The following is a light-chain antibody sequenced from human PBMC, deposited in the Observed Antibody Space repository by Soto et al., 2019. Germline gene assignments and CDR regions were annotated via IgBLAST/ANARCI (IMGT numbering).Light chain of an antibody. J-gene: IGLJ2*01. V-gene: IGLV2-23*01. Sequence: QSVLTQHASVSGSPGQSVTISCTEASSDVASYSLVSWYQQHPGKAPKLMIYEGSKRPSGVSNRFSGSKSGNTASLTISGLQAEDEADYYCCSYATSRPDVVFGGGTKLTVL. CDR3: CSYATSRPDVV. CDR2: EGS. CDR1: SSDVASYSL.